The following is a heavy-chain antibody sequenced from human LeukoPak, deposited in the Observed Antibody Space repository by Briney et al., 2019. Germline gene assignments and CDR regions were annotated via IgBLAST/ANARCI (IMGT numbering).Heavy chain of an antibody. CDR1: GGSISSYY. D-gene: IGHD2-15*01. V-gene: IGHV4-59*01. J-gene: IGHJ6*02. Sequence: SETLSLTCTVSGGSISSYYWSWIRQPPGKGLEWIGYIYYSGSTNYNPSLKSRVTISVDTSKNQFSLKLSSVTAADTAVYYCARLYCSGGSCYPGYYYHGMDVWGQGTTVTVSS. CDR3: ARLYCSGGSCYPGYYYHGMDV. CDR2: IYYSGST.